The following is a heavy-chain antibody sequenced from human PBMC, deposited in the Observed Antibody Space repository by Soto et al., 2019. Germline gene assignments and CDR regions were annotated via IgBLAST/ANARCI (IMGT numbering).Heavy chain of an antibody. Sequence: PGGSLRLSCAASGFTFSHSWMSWVRQAPGKGLEWVSYISSSSSTIFYSDSVKGRFTISRDNAKNSLYLQMNSLRDEDTAVYYCARESRFLEWLSLNWFDPWGQGTLVTVSS. CDR3: ARESRFLEWLSLNWFDP. CDR2: ISSSSSTI. CDR1: GFTFSHSW. V-gene: IGHV3-48*02. D-gene: IGHD3-3*01. J-gene: IGHJ5*02.